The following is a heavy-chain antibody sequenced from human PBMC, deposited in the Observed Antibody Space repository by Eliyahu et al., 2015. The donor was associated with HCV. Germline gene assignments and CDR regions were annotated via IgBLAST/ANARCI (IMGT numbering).Heavy chain of an antibody. Sequence: QVQLVESGGGVVQPGRSLRLSCAAXGCTFXIYPMHLVRQAPGKGLGXXAALXYDGNNENYATSVKGRFTISRDNSKNTLYLEVTSLRPEDTAIYYCAKDSNSYYDSSGSYDCWGQGTLVAVSS. CDR1: GCTFXIYP. CDR2: LXYDGNNE. D-gene: IGHD3-22*01. CDR3: AKDSNSYYDSSGSYDC. J-gene: IGHJ4*02. V-gene: IGHV3-30*18.